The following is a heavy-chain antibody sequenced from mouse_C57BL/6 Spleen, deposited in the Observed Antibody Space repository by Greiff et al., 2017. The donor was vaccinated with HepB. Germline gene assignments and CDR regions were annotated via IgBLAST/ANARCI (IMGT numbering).Heavy chain of an antibody. J-gene: IGHJ4*01. CDR3: ARQGMDY. Sequence: VQLKESGGDLVKPGGSLKLSCAASGFTFSSYGMSWVRQTPDKRLEWVATISSGGSYTYYPDSVKGRFTISRDNAKNTLYLPMSSLKSEDTAMYYCARQGMDYWGQGTSVTVSS. CDR1: GFTFSSYG. CDR2: ISSGGSYT. V-gene: IGHV5-6*01.